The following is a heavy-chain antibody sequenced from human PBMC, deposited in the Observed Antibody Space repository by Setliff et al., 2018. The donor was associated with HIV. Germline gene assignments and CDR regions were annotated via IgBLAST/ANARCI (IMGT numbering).Heavy chain of an antibody. D-gene: IGHD3-22*01. J-gene: IGHJ4*02. V-gene: IGHV3-66*02. CDR1: VFTFTKYT. CDR3: ARVRLYSSALDY. CDR2: IYSDGST. Sequence: ETLRLSCAASVFTFTKYTMNWVRQAPGKGLEWVSTIYSDGSTYHADSVKGRFTLSRDTSKNTLSLQMNSLRPEDTAVFYCARVRLYSSALDYWGQGTLVTVSS.